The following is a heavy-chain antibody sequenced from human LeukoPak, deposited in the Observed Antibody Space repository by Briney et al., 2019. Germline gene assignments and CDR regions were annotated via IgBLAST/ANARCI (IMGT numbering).Heavy chain of an antibody. CDR2: IKSKTDGGTT. Sequence: PGESLRLSCAASGFTFSNAWMSWVRQAPGKGLEWVGRIKSKTDGGTTDYAAPVKGRFTISRDDSKNTLYLQMNSLKTEDTAVYYCTTPKDYGSGSIDYWGQGTLVTVSS. CDR1: GFTFSNAW. V-gene: IGHV3-15*01. CDR3: TTPKDYGSGSIDY. D-gene: IGHD3-10*01. J-gene: IGHJ4*02.